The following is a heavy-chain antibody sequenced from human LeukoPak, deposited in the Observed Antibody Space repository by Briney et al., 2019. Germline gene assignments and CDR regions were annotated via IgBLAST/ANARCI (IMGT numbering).Heavy chain of an antibody. D-gene: IGHD2-21*02. V-gene: IGHV4-39*07. CDR1: GGSISTTNYY. CDR2: IYSSGNT. J-gene: IGHJ4*02. CDR3: ARFAYCGGHCWYYFDY. Sequence: SETLSLTCTVSGGSISTTNYYWGWIRQPPGRDLEWIGSIYSSGNTYYNPSLESRVTISVDTSKNQFSLKLSSVTAADTAVYYCARFAYCGGHCWYYFDYWGQGSLVTVSS.